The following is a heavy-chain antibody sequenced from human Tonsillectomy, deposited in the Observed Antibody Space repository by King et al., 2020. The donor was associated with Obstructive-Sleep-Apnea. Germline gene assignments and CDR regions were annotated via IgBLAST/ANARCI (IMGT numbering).Heavy chain of an antibody. CDR3: ARWLRSTMKTYRFDS. V-gene: IGHV3-23*04. J-gene: IGHJ4*02. Sequence: VQLVESGGGLVQPGGSLTLSCAASGFTFRSYSMSWVRQAPGQGLEWVSSLSGSGGVTYYAGSVKGRFSVSGDFSKNMVYLQMSSLRVEDTAVYFCARWLRSTMKTYRFDSWGQGTLVTVSS. CDR1: GFTFRSYS. D-gene: IGHD5-12*01. CDR2: LSGSGGVT.